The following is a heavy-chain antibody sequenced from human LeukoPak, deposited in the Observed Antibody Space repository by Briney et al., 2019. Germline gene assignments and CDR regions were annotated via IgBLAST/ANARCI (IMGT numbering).Heavy chain of an antibody. D-gene: IGHD3-10*01. V-gene: IGHV1-46*01. CDR3: ARDLHVRGFDI. CDR1: GYTFTSYY. Sequence: ASVKVSCKASGYTFTSYYMHWVRQAPGQGLEWMGIINPSGGSTSYAQKFQGRVTMTTDTSTSTAYMELRSLRSDDTAVYYCARDLHVRGFDIWGQGTMVTVSS. J-gene: IGHJ3*02. CDR2: INPSGGST.